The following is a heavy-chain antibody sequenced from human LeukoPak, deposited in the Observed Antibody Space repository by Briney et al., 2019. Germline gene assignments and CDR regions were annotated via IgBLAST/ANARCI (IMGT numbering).Heavy chain of an antibody. J-gene: IGHJ5*02. CDR3: ARYGHLSNLWYRWFDP. D-gene: IGHD3-10*01. CDR2: INPNSGGT. Sequence: ASVKVSCKASGYTFTGCYMHWVRQATGQGLEWMGWINPNSGGTNYAQKFQGRVTMTRDTSISTAYMELSRLRSDDTAVYYCARYGHLSNLWYRWFDPWGQGTLVTVSS. CDR1: GYTFTGCY. V-gene: IGHV1-2*02.